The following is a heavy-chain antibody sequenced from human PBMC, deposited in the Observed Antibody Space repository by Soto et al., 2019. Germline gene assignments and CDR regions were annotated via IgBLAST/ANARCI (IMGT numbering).Heavy chain of an antibody. CDR1: GFTFSSYS. CDR2: ISSSSSYI. J-gene: IGHJ6*02. CDR3: VQAMGSRYYYGMDV. D-gene: IGHD5-18*01. V-gene: IGHV3-21*01. Sequence: PGGSLRLSCAASGFTFSSYSMNWVRQAPGKGLEWVSSISSSSSYIYYADSVKGRFTISRDNAKNSLYLQMNSPRAEDTAVYYCVQAMGSRYYYGMDVWGQGTTVTVSS.